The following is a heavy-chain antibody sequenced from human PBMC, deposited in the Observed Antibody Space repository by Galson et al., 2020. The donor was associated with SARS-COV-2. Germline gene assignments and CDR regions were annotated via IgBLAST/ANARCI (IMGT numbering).Heavy chain of an antibody. D-gene: IGHD1-20*01. CDR3: ARALLTGINILYYHGLDL. V-gene: IGHV6-1*01. J-gene: IGHJ6*02. Sequence: SQTLSLTCSISGDSVSSNTAAWNWIRQSPSRGLEWLGRTYYRSKWYTDYAVSVKSRLTINPATSKNQFSLQLNSVTPEDTAVYYCARALLTGINILYYHGLDLWGQGTTVTVSS. CDR2: TYYRSKWYT. CDR1: GDSVSSNTAA.